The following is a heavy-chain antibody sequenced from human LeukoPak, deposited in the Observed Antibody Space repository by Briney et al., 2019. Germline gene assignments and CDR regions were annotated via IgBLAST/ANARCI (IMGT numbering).Heavy chain of an antibody. CDR1: GGSISSSSAY. J-gene: IGHJ3*02. Sequence: SETLSLTCTVSGGSISSSSAYWGWIRQPPGKGLEWIGEIVHSGNTKYNPSLKSRVTISVDTSKNQFSLNLTSVTAADTAVYYCARFGSSTWYKGAFDIWGQGTMVTVAS. CDR3: ARFGSSTWYKGAFDI. CDR2: IVHSGNT. V-gene: IGHV4-39*07. D-gene: IGHD6-13*01.